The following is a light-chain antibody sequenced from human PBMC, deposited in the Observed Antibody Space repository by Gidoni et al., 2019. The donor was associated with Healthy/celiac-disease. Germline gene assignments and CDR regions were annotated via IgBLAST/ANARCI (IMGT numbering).Light chain of an antibody. CDR2: YDS. V-gene: IGLV3-21*04. Sequence: SYVLTQPPSVSVAPGKTDRITCGGNNIGSKSVHWYQQKPGQAPVLVIYYDSDRTSGIPERFSGSNSGNTATLTISRVEAGDEADYDCQVWDSSSDLVFGGGNKLTVL. CDR1: NIGSKS. J-gene: IGLJ2*01. CDR3: QVWDSSSDLV.